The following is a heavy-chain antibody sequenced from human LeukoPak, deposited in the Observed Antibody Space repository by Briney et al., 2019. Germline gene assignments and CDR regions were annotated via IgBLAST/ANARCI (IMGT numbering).Heavy chain of an antibody. D-gene: IGHD1-1*01. J-gene: IGHJ4*02. Sequence: PGGSLRLSSAASGFNFNIHWMSWVRQAPGKGLEWVANIKHDGGEKYYVDSVKGRFTISRDNAKNSLSLQMNSLRAEDTAMYYCARERKSGWLERTYNFDYEGQGTLVTVSS. CDR2: IKHDGGEK. CDR1: GFNFNIHW. V-gene: IGHV3-7*01. CDR3: ARERKSGWLERTYNFDY.